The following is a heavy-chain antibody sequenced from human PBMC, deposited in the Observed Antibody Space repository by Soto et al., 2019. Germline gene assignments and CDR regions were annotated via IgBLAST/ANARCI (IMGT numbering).Heavy chain of an antibody. Sequence: EVQLVESGGDLVQPGGSLRLSCAASGYTFSHYWMHWVRQAPGKGLVWVSRVNPDGTITTYADSVKGRFTISRDNAKKAGYLPMNGLGVEGTALYFWSCGTCGENDFWGQGTAVTASS. CDR3: SCGTCGENDF. J-gene: IGHJ4*02. CDR2: VNPDGTIT. CDR1: GYTFSHYW. V-gene: IGHV3-74*01. D-gene: IGHD2-8*02.